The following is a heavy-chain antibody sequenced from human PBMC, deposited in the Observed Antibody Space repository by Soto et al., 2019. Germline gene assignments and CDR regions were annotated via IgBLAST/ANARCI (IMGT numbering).Heavy chain of an antibody. J-gene: IGHJ4*02. V-gene: IGHV3-23*01. CDR2: ISGSGGST. CDR1: GFTFSSYA. Sequence: GGSLRLSCAASGFTFSSYAMSWVRQAPGKGLEWVSAISGSGGSTYYADSVKGRFTISRDNSKNTLYLQMNSLRAEDTAVYYCAKDNLKRGKYDFWSGYYSTNFDYWGQGTLVTVSS. D-gene: IGHD3-3*01. CDR3: AKDNLKRGKYDFWSGYYSTNFDY.